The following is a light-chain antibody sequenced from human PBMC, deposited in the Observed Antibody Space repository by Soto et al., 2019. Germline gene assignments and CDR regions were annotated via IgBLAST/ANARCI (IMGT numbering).Light chain of an antibody. CDR1: STDVGGYNY. J-gene: IGLJ1*01. CDR3: GSYTSTDTPFV. CDR2: EVS. V-gene: IGLV2-14*01. Sequence: QFVLAQPSSVSGSPGQSITISCTGTSTDVGGYNYVSWYQHHPGKGPKLIIYEVSNRPSGVSDRFSGSKSGNKASLIISNLEAEDESDYYCGSYTSTDTPFVFGTGTKVTVL.